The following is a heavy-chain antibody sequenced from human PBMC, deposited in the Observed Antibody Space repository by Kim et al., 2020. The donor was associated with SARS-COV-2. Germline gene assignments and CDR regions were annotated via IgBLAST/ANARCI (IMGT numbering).Heavy chain of an antibody. V-gene: IGHV3-7*01. CDR2: IKQDGSEK. CDR3: ARVGGGAFDI. CDR1: GFTFSRYW. Sequence: GGSLRLSCAASGFTFSRYWMSWVRQAPGKGLEWVANIKQDGSEKYYVDSVKGRFTISRDNAKNSLYLQMNSLRAEDTAVYYCARVGGGAFDIWGQGTKVTVSS. D-gene: IGHD3-16*01. J-gene: IGHJ3*02.